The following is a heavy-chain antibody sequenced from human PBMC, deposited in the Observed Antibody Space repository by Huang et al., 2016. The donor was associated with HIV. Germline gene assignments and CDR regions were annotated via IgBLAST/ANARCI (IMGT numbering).Heavy chain of an antibody. CDR2: LYYTGKR. D-gene: IGHD3-3*01. V-gene: IGHV4-39*01. J-gene: IGHJ2*01. Sequence: QMRFQESGPGLVKPSGTLSLTCNVSGGSINTGRYYWGWIRQPPGKGLEWVGRLYYTGKRHYDPSLKGRLAMSADTSKNQFSLNLSSVTDADTAIYYGARNHDFWRGRMFAISYFDVWGRGTLVTVAS. CDR3: ARNHDFWRGRMFAISYFDV. CDR1: GGSINTGRYY.